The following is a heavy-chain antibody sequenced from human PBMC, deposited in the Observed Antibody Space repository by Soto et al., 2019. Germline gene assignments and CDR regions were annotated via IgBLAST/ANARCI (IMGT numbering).Heavy chain of an antibody. CDR3: ANFSGYEQFDY. Sequence: SGPTLVNPTQTLTLTCTLSGFSISTSGEGVGWIRQPPGQALEWLAVIYWNDDKRYSPSLKSRLTITKDDSKNQVVLTMTNMDPVDTAKYYCANFSGYEQFDYWGQGTLVTVSS. D-gene: IGHD5-12*01. CDR2: IYWNDDK. V-gene: IGHV2-5*01. CDR1: GFSISTSGEG. J-gene: IGHJ4*02.